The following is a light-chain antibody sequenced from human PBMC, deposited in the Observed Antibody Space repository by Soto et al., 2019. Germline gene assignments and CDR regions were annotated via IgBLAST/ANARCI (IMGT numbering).Light chain of an antibody. Sequence: VLTQPPSVSVAPGQTARLTCGGSNIGSKTVHWYQQKPGQAPVLVVYDDADRPSGIPERFSGSNSGNTAALTISRVEAGHEADYYCQVWDANTDHVVFGGGTKVTVL. CDR2: DDA. CDR3: QVWDANTDHVV. CDR1: NIGSKT. J-gene: IGLJ2*01. V-gene: IGLV3-21*02.